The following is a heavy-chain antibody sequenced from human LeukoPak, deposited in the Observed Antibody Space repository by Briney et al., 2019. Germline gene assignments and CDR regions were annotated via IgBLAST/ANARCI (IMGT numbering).Heavy chain of an antibody. V-gene: IGHV1-18*01. CDR1: GYTFTSYG. CDR2: ISAYNGNT. D-gene: IGHD1-26*01. Sequence: GASVKVSCKASGYTFTSYGISWVRQAPGQGLDWMGWISAYNGNTNYAQKLQGRVTMTTDTSTSTAYMELRSLRSEDTAVYYCARDGELLPPSYVDFWGQGTLVTVSS. J-gene: IGHJ4*02. CDR3: ARDGELLPPSYVDF.